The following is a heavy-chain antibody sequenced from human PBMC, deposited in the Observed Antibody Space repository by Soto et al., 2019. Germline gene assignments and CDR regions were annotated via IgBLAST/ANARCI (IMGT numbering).Heavy chain of an antibody. V-gene: IGHV3-7*01. CDR1: GLIFNWYS. CDR3: ASHSYYDFWSSKVYSYGMDV. D-gene: IGHD3-3*01. Sequence: VQLVESGGGLVQPGGSLRLSCEASGLIFNWYSMSWIRQAPGKGLEWVASIKEDGRQKYYVDSVKGRFIISRDNTKNSLDLQMNGLRAEDTAVYYCASHSYYDFWSSKVYSYGMDVWGQGTTVTVSS. J-gene: IGHJ6*02. CDR2: IKEDGRQK.